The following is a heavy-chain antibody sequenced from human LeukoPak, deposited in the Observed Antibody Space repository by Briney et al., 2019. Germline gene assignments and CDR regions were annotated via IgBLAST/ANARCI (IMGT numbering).Heavy chain of an antibody. D-gene: IGHD6-19*01. J-gene: IGHJ4*02. V-gene: IGHV1-69*05. CDR3: ARGGLYSSGWLFDY. Sequence: ASVKVSCKASRGTFSSYAISWVRQAPGQGLEWMGRIIPIFGTANYAQKFQGRVTITTDESTSTAYMELSSLRSEDTAVYYCARGGLYSSGWLFDYWGQGTLVTVSS. CDR2: IIPIFGTA. CDR1: RGTFSSYA.